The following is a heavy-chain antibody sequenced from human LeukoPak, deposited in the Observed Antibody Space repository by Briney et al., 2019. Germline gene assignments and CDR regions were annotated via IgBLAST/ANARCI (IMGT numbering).Heavy chain of an antibody. CDR1: GLTFRSYW. CDR3: ARGYSSDY. V-gene: IGHV3-7*01. CDR2: IKQDGSKK. J-gene: IGHJ4*02. Sequence: PGGSLRLSCAASGLTFRSYWMSWVRQAPGKGLEWVANIKQDGSKKYYVDSVKGRFTISRDNAKSSLYLQMDSLRVEDTAVYYCARGYSSDYWGQGTLVTVSS. D-gene: IGHD5-18*01.